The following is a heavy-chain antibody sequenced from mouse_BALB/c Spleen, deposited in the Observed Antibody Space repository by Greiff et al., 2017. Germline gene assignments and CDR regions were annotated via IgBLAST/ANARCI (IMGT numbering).Heavy chain of an antibody. V-gene: IGHV5-4*02. CDR1: GFTFSDYY. CDR3: AREGYGNYDGFAY. J-gene: IGHJ3*01. Sequence: DVKLVESGGGLVKPGGSLKLSCAASGFTFSDYYMYWVRQTPEKRLEWVATISDGGSYTYYPDSVKGRFTISRDNAKNNLYLQMSSLKSEDTAMYYCAREGYGNYDGFAYWGQGTLVTVSA. CDR2: ISDGGSYT. D-gene: IGHD2-10*02.